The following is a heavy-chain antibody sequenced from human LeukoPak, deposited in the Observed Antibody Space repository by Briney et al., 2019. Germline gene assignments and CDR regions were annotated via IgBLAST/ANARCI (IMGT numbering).Heavy chain of an antibody. Sequence: SQTLSLTCAISGDSVSSNSAACNWIRQSPSRGLEWLGRTYYRSKWYHDYAVSVKSRTTINPDTSQNQFSLQMNPVTPEDTAVYYCARAPSGSYVDYWGQGTLVIVSS. CDR2: TYYRSKWYH. CDR3: ARAPSGSYVDY. J-gene: IGHJ4*02. D-gene: IGHD3-16*01. CDR1: GDSVSSNSAA. V-gene: IGHV6-1*01.